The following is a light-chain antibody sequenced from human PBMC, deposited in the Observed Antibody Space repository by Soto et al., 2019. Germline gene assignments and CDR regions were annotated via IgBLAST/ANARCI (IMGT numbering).Light chain of an antibody. V-gene: IGLV2-8*01. CDR3: SLYAVTNTVV. CDR2: EVT. J-gene: IGLJ3*02. CDR1: SSDVGGSNF. Sequence: QSALTQPPSASGSPGQSVTISCTGTSSDVGGSNFVSWYQQLPGKAPKLMIYEVTKRPSGVPDRFSGSKSGNTASLTVSGLQAEDEADYYCSLYAVTNTVVFGGGTRLTVL.